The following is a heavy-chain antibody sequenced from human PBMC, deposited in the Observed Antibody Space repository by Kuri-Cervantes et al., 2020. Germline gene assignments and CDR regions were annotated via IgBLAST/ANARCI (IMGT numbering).Heavy chain of an antibody. Sequence: GGSLRLSCAASGFTFSSYAMSWVRQAPGKGLEWVSAISGSGGSTYYADSVKGRFTISRDNSKNTLYLQMNSLRAEDTAVYNCAKDRYCSGGSCYEEAFDIWGQGTMVTVSS. V-gene: IGHV3-23*01. J-gene: IGHJ3*02. CDR3: AKDRYCSGGSCYEEAFDI. D-gene: IGHD2-15*01. CDR2: ISGSGGST. CDR1: GFTFSSYA.